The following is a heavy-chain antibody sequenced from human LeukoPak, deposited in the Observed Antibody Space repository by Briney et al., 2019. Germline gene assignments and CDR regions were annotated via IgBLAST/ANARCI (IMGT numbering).Heavy chain of an antibody. CDR1: GGSISSGGYS. V-gene: IGHV4-30-2*01. D-gene: IGHD2-15*01. CDR3: ARAAFGCSGGSCYWPY. CDR2: IYHSGST. J-gene: IGHJ4*02. Sequence: PSETLSLTCAVSGGSISSGGYSWSWIRQPPGKGPEWIGYIYHSGSTYYNPSLKSRVTISVDRSKNQFSLKLSSVTAADTAVYYCARAAFGCSGGSCYWPYWGQGTLVTVSS.